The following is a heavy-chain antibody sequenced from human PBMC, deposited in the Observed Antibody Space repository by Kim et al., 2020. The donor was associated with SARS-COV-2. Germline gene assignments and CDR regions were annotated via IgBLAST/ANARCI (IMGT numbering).Heavy chain of an antibody. CDR1: GGTFSSYA. J-gene: IGHJ4*02. V-gene: IGHV1-69*13. CDR3: ARDSSGSYYLHFDY. CDR2: IIPIFGKA. Sequence: SVKVSCKASGGTFSSYAISWVRQAPGQGLEWMGGIIPIFGKANYAQKFQGRVTISADESTSTAYMELSSLRSEDTAVYYCARDSSGSYYLHFDYWGQGTLVTVSS. D-gene: IGHD1-26*01.